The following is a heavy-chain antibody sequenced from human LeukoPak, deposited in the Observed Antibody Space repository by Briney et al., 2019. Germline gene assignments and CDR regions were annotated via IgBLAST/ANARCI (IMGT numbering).Heavy chain of an antibody. CDR1: GGSVSSGSYY. CDR3: ARVVVPAAILVWFDP. V-gene: IGHV4-61*01. CDR2: IYYSGST. Sequence: PSETLSLTCTVSGGSVSSGSYYWSWIRQPPGKGLEWIGYIYYSGSTNYNPSLKSRVTISVDTSKNQFSLKLSSVTAADTAVYYCARVVVPAAILVWFDPWGQGTLVTVSS. J-gene: IGHJ5*02. D-gene: IGHD2-2*02.